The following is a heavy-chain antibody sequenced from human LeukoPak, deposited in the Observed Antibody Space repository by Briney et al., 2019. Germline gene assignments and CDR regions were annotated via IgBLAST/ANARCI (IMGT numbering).Heavy chain of an antibody. D-gene: IGHD6-13*01. CDR3: ARVRGYSSIRWYFDL. CDR1: GGSISSGDYY. V-gene: IGHV4-30-4*01. Sequence: PSQTLSLTCTVSGGSISSGDYYWRWLRQPPGKGLEWIGYIYYSGSTYYNPSLKSRVTISVDTSKNQFSLKLSSVTAADTAVYYCARVRGYSSIRWYFDLWGRGTLVTVSS. CDR2: IYYSGST. J-gene: IGHJ2*01.